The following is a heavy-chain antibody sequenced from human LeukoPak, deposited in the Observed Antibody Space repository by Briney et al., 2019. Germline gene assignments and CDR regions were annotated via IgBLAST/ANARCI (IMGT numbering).Heavy chain of an antibody. CDR1: GFTFSRFS. J-gene: IGHJ4*02. CDR2: ITSSSASI. Sequence: PGGSLRLSCAASGFTFSRFSMNWVRQAPGKGLEGVSSITSSSASIHYADSVRGRFTIPRDNAKNSLYLQMNSLRVEDAAVYYCLRDRSLGDYWGLGTLVTVFS. V-gene: IGHV3-21*01. CDR3: LRDRSLGDY. D-gene: IGHD7-27*01.